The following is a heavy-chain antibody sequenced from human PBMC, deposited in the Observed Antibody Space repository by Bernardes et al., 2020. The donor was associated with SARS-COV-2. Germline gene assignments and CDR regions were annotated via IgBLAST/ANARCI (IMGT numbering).Heavy chain of an antibody. Sequence: ASVKVSCTASGYAFTNYDIGWVRQAPGQGLEWVGWISAHNGNTNAAQNFQGRVTMTTDTSTTTAYMELRSLTSDDTAVYYCARGPGGYYDMLAGFGAGFFDLWGRGTLVTVSS. CDR1: GYAFTNYD. CDR3: ARGPGGYYDMLAGFGAGFFDL. J-gene: IGHJ2*01. CDR2: ISAHNGNT. V-gene: IGHV1-18*01. D-gene: IGHD3-9*01.